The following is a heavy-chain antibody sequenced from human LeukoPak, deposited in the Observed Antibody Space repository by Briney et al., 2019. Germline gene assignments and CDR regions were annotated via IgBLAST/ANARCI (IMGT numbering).Heavy chain of an antibody. CDR2: IKQDGSEK. CDR1: GFTFSSYW. V-gene: IGHV3-7*01. D-gene: IGHD6-6*01. Sequence: PGGSLRLSCAASGFTFSSYWMSWVRQAPGKGLEWVANIKQDGSEKYYVDSVKGRFTISRDNAKNSLYLQMNSLRAEDTAVYYCARRSPMGAARPPPSYGMDVWGQGTTVTVSS. J-gene: IGHJ6*02. CDR3: ARRSPMGAARPPPSYGMDV.